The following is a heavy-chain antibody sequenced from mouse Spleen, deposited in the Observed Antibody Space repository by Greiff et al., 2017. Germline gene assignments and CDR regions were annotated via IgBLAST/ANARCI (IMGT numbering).Heavy chain of an antibody. Sequence: VQLQQPGAELVRPGSSVKLSCKASGYTFTSYWMDWVKQRPGQGLEWIGNIYPSDSETHYNQKFKDKATLTVDKSSSTAYMQLSSLTSEDSAVYYCARGVVPFDYWGQGTTLTVSS. CDR3: ARGVVPFDY. J-gene: IGHJ2*01. CDR2: IYPSDSET. D-gene: IGHD1-1*01. CDR1: GYTFTSYW. V-gene: IGHV1-61*01.